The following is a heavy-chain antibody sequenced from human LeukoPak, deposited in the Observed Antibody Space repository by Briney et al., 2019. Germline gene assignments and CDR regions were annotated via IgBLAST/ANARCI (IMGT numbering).Heavy chain of an antibody. J-gene: IGHJ3*02. D-gene: IGHD3-16*02. CDR3: ARDRRSDDALDI. CDR1: GGSFSGYY. V-gene: IGHV4-34*01. Sequence: SETLSLTCAVYGGSFSGYYWSWIRQPPGKGLEWIGEINHSGSTNYNPSLKSRVTISVDTSKNQFSLKLSSVTAADTAVYYCARDRRSDDALDIWGQGTMVTVSS. CDR2: INHSGST.